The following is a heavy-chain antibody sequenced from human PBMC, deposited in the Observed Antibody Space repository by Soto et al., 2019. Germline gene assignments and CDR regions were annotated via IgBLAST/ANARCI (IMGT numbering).Heavy chain of an antibody. J-gene: IGHJ4*02. CDR3: ARKSWVRFDF. CDR1: GGSISSSVW. D-gene: IGHD3-16*01. V-gene: IGHV4-4*02. Sequence: SETLSLTCAVSGGSISSSVWWSWVRQPPGKGLEWIGEVFHSGGTNYNPSLKSRVTMSVDTSRSQFSLELHSVTAADTAVYYCARKSWVRFDFWGQGTMVTVSS. CDR2: VFHSGGT.